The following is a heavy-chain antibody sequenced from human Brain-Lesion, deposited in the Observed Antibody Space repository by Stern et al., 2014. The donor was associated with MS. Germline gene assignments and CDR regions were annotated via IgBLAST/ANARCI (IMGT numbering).Heavy chain of an antibody. CDR3: ARDHFTTSLDV. CDR1: GGSISSDNYY. J-gene: IGHJ6*02. CDR2: IYYSGTT. V-gene: IGHV4-31*03. D-gene: IGHD2-2*01. Sequence: VHLVESGPGLVKPSQTLSLPCTVSGGSISSDNYYWTWIRPHPGQGLEWIGHIYYSGTTYYNPSLKSRVSITVDTSKNLFSLRLSSVTAADTAVYYCARDHFTTSLDVWGHGTTVTV.